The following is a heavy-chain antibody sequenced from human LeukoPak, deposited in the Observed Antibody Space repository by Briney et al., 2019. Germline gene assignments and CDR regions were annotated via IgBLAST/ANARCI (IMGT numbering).Heavy chain of an antibody. CDR2: ISSSSSYI. J-gene: IGHJ4*02. CDR3: ARDYSSGWYTVYFDY. V-gene: IGHV3-21*01. CDR1: GFTFSSYS. D-gene: IGHD6-19*01. Sequence: PGGSLRLSCAASGFTFSSYSMNWVRQAPGKGLEWVSSISSSSSYIYYADSVKGRFTISRDNAKNSLYLQMNSLRAEDTAVYYCARDYSSGWYTVYFDYWGQGTLVTVSS.